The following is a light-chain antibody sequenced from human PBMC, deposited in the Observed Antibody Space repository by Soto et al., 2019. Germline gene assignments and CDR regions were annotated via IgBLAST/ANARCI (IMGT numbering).Light chain of an antibody. J-gene: IGLJ2*01. V-gene: IGLV2-8*01. CDR3: SSYVTGNSSI. CDR1: SRDVGGHDY. Sequence: QSALTQPPSASGSPGQSVTISCTGTSRDVGGHDYVSWYQQHPGKAPKLMIYELSKRPSGVPDRFSGSKSGNTASLTVSGLQAEDEADYYCSSYVTGNSSIFGGGTKVTVL. CDR2: ELS.